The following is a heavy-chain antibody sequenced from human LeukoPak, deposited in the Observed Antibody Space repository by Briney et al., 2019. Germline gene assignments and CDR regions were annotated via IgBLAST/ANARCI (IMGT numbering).Heavy chain of an antibody. J-gene: IGHJ5*02. CDR2: VTASGTP. CDR1: GGSIGGYLYF. D-gene: IGHD1-26*01. V-gene: IGHV4-61*02. CDR3: AGVLVRPTTRWFDP. Sequence: TLSLTCTVSGGSIGGYLYFWYWGPQPAGKGPASVGRVTASGTPNSTPSLKSRVTVSVDTSKNQFSLMLSSVTAADTAVYYCAGVLVRPTTRWFDPWGQGILVTVSP.